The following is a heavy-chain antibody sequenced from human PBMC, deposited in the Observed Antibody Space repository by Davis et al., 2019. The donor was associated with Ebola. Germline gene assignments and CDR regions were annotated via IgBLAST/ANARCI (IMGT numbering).Heavy chain of an antibody. CDR3: AREYYYDSSGYYPDAFDI. D-gene: IGHD3-22*01. J-gene: IGHJ3*02. V-gene: IGHV4-30-4*01. Sequence: PSETLSLTCTVSGGSISSGDYYWSWIRQPPGKGLEWIGYIYYSGSTYYNPSLKSRVTISVDTSKNQFSLKLSSVTAADTAVYYCAREYYYDSSGYYPDAFDIWGQGTMVTVSS. CDR2: IYYSGST. CDR1: GGSISSGDYY.